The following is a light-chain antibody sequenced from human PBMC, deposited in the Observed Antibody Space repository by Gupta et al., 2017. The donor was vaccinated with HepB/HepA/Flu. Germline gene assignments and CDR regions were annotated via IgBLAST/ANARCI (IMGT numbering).Light chain of an antibody. Sequence: DIQMTQSPSSLSASVGDRVTITCRASQSISTYLNWYQQKPGKAPKLLIYAASSLQSGVPSRFGASGSGTDFTLTISSLQPEDFATYFCQQSYSSPRTFGQGATVEIK. J-gene: IGKJ1*01. CDR2: AAS. CDR3: QQSYSSPRT. CDR1: QSISTY. V-gene: IGKV1-39*01.